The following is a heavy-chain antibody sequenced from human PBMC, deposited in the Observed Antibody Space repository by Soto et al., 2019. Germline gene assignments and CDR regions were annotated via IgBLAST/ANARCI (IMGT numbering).Heavy chain of an antibody. J-gene: IGHJ5*02. CDR3: ARESGDWPLNWFDP. Sequence: VGSLRLSCAASGFNFSNHWMHWVRQRPAEGLVWVSRITSDGKSKAYAESVKGRFAISRDNAKNTLYLQMSGLTAEDTAVYYCARESGDWPLNWFDPWGQGTLVTGSS. CDR1: GFNFSNHW. V-gene: IGHV3-74*01. D-gene: IGHD2-21*02. CDR2: ITSDGKSK.